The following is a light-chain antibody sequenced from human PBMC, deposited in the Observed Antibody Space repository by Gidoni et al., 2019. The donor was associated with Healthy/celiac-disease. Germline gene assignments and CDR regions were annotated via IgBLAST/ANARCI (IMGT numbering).Light chain of an antibody. Sequence: IQMPPSPSTLSASVGDRVTITCRASQSISSWLAWYQQKPGKAPKLLIYKASSLESGVPSRFSGSGSGTEFTLTISSLQPDDLATYYCQQYNSYPLTFXEXTKVEIK. CDR2: KAS. CDR3: QQYNSYPLT. J-gene: IGKJ4*01. V-gene: IGKV1-5*03. CDR1: QSISSW.